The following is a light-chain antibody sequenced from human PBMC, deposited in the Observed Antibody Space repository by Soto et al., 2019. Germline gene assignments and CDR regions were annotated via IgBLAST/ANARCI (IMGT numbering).Light chain of an antibody. CDR2: AAS. CDR1: QSVSSSY. V-gene: IGKV3-20*01. Sequence: ENVLTQSPGTLSLSPGERATLSCRASQSVSSSYFAWYQQKPGQAPRLLIYAASRRATGIPDRFSGSGSGTDFTLTINIREPEDFAVYYCQQYGTSPYTFGQGTKLEIK. J-gene: IGKJ2*01. CDR3: QQYGTSPYT.